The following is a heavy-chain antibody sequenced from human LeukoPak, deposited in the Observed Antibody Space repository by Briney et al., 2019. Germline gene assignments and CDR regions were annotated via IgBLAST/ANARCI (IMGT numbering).Heavy chain of an antibody. V-gene: IGHV4-4*07. Sequence: SETLSLTCTVSGGSISSYYWSWIRQPAGKGLEWIGRIYTSGSTNYNPSLKSRVTMSVDTSKNQFSLKLSSVTAADTAVYYCARVRYDYVWGTYPYFDYWGQGTLVTVSS. CDR3: ARVRYDYVWGTYPYFDY. D-gene: IGHD3-16*02. CDR1: GGSISSYY. J-gene: IGHJ4*02. CDR2: IYTSGST.